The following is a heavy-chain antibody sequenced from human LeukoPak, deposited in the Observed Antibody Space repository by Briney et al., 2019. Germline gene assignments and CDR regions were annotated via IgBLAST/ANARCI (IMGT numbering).Heavy chain of an antibody. CDR3: ARTPRAYGDYVLPYYYYGMDV. D-gene: IGHD4-17*01. Sequence: GRSLRFSCAASGFTFSSYGMHWVRQAPGKGLEWVAVIWYDGSNKYYADSVKGRFTISRDNSRNTLYLQMNSLRAEDTAVYYCARTPRAYGDYVLPYYYYGMDVWGQGTTVTVSS. V-gene: IGHV3-33*01. CDR2: IWYDGSNK. J-gene: IGHJ6*02. CDR1: GFTFSSYG.